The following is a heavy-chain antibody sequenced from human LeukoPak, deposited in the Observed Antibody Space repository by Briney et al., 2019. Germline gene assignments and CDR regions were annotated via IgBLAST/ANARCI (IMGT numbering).Heavy chain of an antibody. CDR3: AKSSLLWFGEAPSLFDY. D-gene: IGHD3-10*01. Sequence: GGSLRLSCAASGFTFSSYAMSWVRQAPGKGLEWVSAISGSGGSTYYADSVKGRFTISRDNSKNTLYLQMNSLRAEDTAVYYCAKSSLLWFGEAPSLFDYWGQGTLVTVSS. CDR2: ISGSGGST. V-gene: IGHV3-23*01. J-gene: IGHJ4*02. CDR1: GFTFSSYA.